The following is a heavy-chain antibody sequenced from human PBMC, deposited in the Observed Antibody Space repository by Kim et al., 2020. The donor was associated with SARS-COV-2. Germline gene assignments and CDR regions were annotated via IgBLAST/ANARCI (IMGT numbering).Heavy chain of an antibody. CDR1: GYTFTGYY. D-gene: IGHD6-13*01. CDR2: INPNSGGT. V-gene: IGHV1-2*04. J-gene: IGHJ4*02. Sequence: ASVKVSCKASGYTFTGYYMHWVRQAPGQGLEWMGWINPNSGGTNYAQKFQGWVTMTRDTSISTAYMELSRLRSDDTAVYYCARGRYSSSSPDYWGQGTLVTVSS. CDR3: ARGRYSSSSPDY.